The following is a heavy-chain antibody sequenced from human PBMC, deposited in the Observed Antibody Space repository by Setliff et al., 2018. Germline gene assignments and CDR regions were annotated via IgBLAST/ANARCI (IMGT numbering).Heavy chain of an antibody. CDR1: GLIFSNNW. V-gene: IGHV3-7*03. CDR3: ARPSSFRGPCTGGSCSDFDA. D-gene: IGHD2-15*01. J-gene: IGHJ4*02. Sequence: GGSLRLSCVASGLIFSNNWMSWVRQAPGKGLEWVTNIDKDGSERNYVDSVKGRFTISRDNAKNSVYLQMNSLRADDTAVYYCARPSSFRGPCTGGSCSDFDAWGQGILVTVSS. CDR2: IDKDGSER.